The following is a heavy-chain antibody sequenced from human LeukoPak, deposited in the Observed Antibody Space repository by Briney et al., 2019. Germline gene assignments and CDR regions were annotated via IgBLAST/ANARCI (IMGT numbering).Heavy chain of an antibody. CDR2: ISRSGSTI. V-gene: IGHV3-11*04. J-gene: IGHJ4*02. D-gene: IGHD1-1*01. CDR3: AREGPTGILFDY. CDR1: GFTFSDYH. Sequence: PGGSLRLSCGASGFTFSDYHMSWVRQAPGKGLEWVSYISRSGSTIYYADSVKGRFTISRDNAKNSLYLQMNSLRAEDTAVYYCAREGPTGILFDYWGQGTLVTVSS.